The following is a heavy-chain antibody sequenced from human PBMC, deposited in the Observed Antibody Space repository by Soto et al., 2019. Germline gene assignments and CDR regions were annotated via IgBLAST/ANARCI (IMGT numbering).Heavy chain of an antibody. D-gene: IGHD1-7*01. Sequence: EVQLVECGGTLVRPGESLRLSCAASGFSFSNAWMNWVGQAPGNGMEWVGLIKSKTDGGTTDYATPLKARFTISRDDSKNTLFLQLNGLQAEDTALYFCATFLRVTGTINWGQGTLVPVSS. V-gene: IGHV3-15*07. CDR2: IKSKTDGGTT. CDR1: GFSFSNAW. J-gene: IGHJ4*02. CDR3: ATFLRVTGTIN.